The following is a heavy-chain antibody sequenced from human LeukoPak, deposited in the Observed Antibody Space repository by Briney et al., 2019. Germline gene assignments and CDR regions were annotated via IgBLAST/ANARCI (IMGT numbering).Heavy chain of an antibody. CDR3: AKSIYVGPSRYYFDY. Sequence: PGGSLRLSCAASGFTFSSYAMSWVRQAPGKGLEWVSAISGSGGSTYYADSVKGRFTISRDNSKNTLYLQMNSLRADDTAVYYCAKSIYVGPSRYYFDYWGQGTLVTVSS. J-gene: IGHJ4*02. CDR1: GFTFSSYA. V-gene: IGHV3-23*01. D-gene: IGHD3-10*02. CDR2: ISGSGGST.